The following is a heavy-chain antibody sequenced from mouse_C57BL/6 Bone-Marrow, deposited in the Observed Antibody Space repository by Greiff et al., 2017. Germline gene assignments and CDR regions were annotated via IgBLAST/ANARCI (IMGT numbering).Heavy chain of an antibody. Sequence: VQLQQPGAELVKPGASVKLSCKASGYTFTSYWMHWVKQRPGRGLEWIGRIDPNSGGTKYNEKFKSKATLTVDKPSSTAYMQLSRLTSEDSAVYCLARSGYSGCVPGYNAMGYGGRGTSVTVSS. CDR2: IDPNSGGT. V-gene: IGHV1-72*01. D-gene: IGHD3-1*01. CDR1: GYTFTSYW. CDR3: ARSGYSGCVPGYNAMGY. J-gene: IGHJ4*01.